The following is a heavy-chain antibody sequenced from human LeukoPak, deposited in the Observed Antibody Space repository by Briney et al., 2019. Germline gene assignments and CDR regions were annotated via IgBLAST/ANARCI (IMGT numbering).Heavy chain of an antibody. Sequence: GGSLRLSCAASGFTFSSYGMHWVRQAPGKGLEWVAFIRYDGSNKYYADSVKGRFTISRDNSKNTLYLQMNSLRAEDSAVYYCAKDREYSSSFFDYWGQGTLVAVPS. J-gene: IGHJ4*02. CDR3: AKDREYSSSFFDY. V-gene: IGHV3-30*02. CDR1: GFTFSSYG. D-gene: IGHD6-6*01. CDR2: IRYDGSNK.